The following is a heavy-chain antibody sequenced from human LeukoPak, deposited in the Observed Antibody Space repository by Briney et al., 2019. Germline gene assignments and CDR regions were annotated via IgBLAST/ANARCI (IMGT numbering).Heavy chain of an antibody. CDR3: ARGGPTTWF. Sequence: GGSLRLSCAGSGFTFSSYWMHWVRQVPGEGRVWVSSIKPDGSTTNYADSVKGRFTISRDNAGNTLFLHANSLRAEDTAVYYCARGGPTTWFWGQGTLVTISS. V-gene: IGHV3-74*01. J-gene: IGHJ4*02. CDR2: IKPDGSTT. D-gene: IGHD2/OR15-2a*01. CDR1: GFTFSSYW.